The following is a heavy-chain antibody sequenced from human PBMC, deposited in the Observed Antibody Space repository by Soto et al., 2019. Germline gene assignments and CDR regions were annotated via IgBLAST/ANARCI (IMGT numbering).Heavy chain of an antibody. CDR2: IKSKTDGGTT. CDR1: GFTFSNAW. CDR3: TTEKIPAANFYGMDV. V-gene: IGHV3-15*01. D-gene: IGHD2-2*01. Sequence: GGSLRLSCAASGFTFSNAWMSWVRQAPGKGLEWVGRIKSKTDGGTTDYAAPVKGRFTISRDDSKNTLYLQMNSLKTEDTAVYYCTTEKIPAANFYGMDVWGQGTTVTVSS. J-gene: IGHJ6*02.